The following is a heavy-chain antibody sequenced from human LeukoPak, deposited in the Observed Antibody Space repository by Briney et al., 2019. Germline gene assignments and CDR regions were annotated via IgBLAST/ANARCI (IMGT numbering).Heavy chain of an antibody. CDR3: ARNVGWYSHDS. CDR2: IYGSGST. D-gene: IGHD6-19*01. CDR1: GDSLSSHY. J-gene: IGHJ4*02. V-gene: IGHV4-59*08. Sequence: SETLSLTCTVSGDSLSSHYWSWIRQPPEKGLEWIGYIYGSGSTHYDPSLRSRVTISEDTSKNQFSLKLTSVAAADTAVYYCARNVGWYSHDSWGQGTLVTVSS.